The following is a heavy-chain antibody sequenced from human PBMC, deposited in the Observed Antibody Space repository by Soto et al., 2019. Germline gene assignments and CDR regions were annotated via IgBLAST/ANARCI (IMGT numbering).Heavy chain of an antibody. Sequence: PSETLSLTCAVSGGSISSGGYSWSWIRQPPGKGLEWIGYIYHSGSTYYNPSLKSRVTISVGRSKNQFSLKLSSVTAADTAVYYCARRRGFPYYYGMDVWGQGTTVTV. CDR2: IYHSGST. CDR3: ARRRGFPYYYGMDV. J-gene: IGHJ6*02. D-gene: IGHD5-12*01. CDR1: GGSISSGGYS. V-gene: IGHV4-30-2*01.